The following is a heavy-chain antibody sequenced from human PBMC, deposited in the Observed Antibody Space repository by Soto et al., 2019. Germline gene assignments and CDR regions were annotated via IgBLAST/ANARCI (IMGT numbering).Heavy chain of an antibody. J-gene: IGHJ5*02. CDR3: ARDSKSSGWYDSGWFDP. CDR1: GSSISTYY. Sequence: GAGPGVGSETISLTWTVSGSSISTYYWSCIRHPXGXGLEWIGFIYYNGNTNCNPSLKSRVTMSVDTSKNQFSLTLTSVTAADTAVYYCARDSKSSGWYDSGWFDPWGQGTLVTVSS. CDR2: IYYNGNT. D-gene: IGHD6-19*01. V-gene: IGHV4-59*01.